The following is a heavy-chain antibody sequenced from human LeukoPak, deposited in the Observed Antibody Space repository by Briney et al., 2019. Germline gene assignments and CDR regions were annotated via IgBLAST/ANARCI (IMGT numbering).Heavy chain of an antibody. V-gene: IGHV5-51*01. Sequence: GESLKISCKGSGYRFTSYWIGWVRQMPGKSLEWMGIIYPGDSFPRSSPSFQGQVTISADKSISPAYLQWSSLKASDSAMYYRARPFFSSGWTGFDYWGQGTLVTVSS. J-gene: IGHJ4*02. CDR2: IYPGDSFP. D-gene: IGHD6-19*01. CDR1: GYRFTSYW. CDR3: ARPFFSSGWTGFDY.